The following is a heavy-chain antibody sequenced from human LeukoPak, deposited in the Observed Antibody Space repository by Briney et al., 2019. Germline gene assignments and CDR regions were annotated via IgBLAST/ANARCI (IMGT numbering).Heavy chain of an antibody. CDR3: VKVDT. D-gene: IGHD5-18*01. J-gene: IGHJ4*02. CDR2: IYSGGST. V-gene: IGHV3-66*01. Sequence: GGSLRLSCAASGFTVSTTYMNWVRQAPGKGLEWVSVIYSGGSTYYADSLKGRFTISRDNSKNTLYLQMDSLSAEDTAVYYCVKVDTWGQGTLVTVSS. CDR1: GFTVSTTY.